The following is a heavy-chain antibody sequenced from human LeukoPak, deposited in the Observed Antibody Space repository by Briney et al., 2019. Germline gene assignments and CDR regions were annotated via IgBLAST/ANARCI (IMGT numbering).Heavy chain of an antibody. D-gene: IGHD6-13*01. CDR1: GYTFTDYY. CDR3: ARDGGQQLAYYFDY. V-gene: IGHV1-2*02. J-gene: IGHJ4*02. Sequence: ASVKVSCKASGYTFTDYYLHWVRQAPGQGLEWMGWINPHSGGTNYAQNFQGRVTMTRDTSISTAYMELTRLRSDDTAVYYCARDGGQQLAYYFDYWGQGTLVTVSS. CDR2: INPHSGGT.